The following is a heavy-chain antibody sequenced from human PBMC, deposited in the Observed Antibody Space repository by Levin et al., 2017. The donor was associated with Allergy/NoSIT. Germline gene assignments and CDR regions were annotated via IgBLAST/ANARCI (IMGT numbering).Heavy chain of an antibody. D-gene: IGHD2-15*01. V-gene: IGHV3-21*01. CDR1: GFTFSSYS. CDR3: ASKNCSGGSCYSGGLGY. CDR2: ISSSSSYI. J-gene: IGHJ4*02. Sequence: LSLTCAASGFTFSSYSMNWVRQAPGKGLEWVSSISSSSSYIYYADSVKGRFTISRDNAKNSLYLQMNSLRAEDTAVYYCASKNCSGGSCYSGGLGYWGQGTLVTVSS.